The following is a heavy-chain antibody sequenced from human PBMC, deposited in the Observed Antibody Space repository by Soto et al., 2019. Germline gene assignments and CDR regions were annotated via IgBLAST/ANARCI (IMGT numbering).Heavy chain of an antibody. D-gene: IGHD3-22*01. Sequence: GGSLRLSCAASGFSFSDYAMSWVRQAPGKGLEWVSSISRTGDSAYYADSVKGRFAISRDRSKNRLSLQMNSLRVEDTAVYYCAKGPDGSGYYHNWFDSWGQGTLVTVSS. CDR1: GFSFSDYA. J-gene: IGHJ5*01. CDR2: ISRTGDSA. CDR3: AKGPDGSGYYHNWFDS. V-gene: IGHV3-23*01.